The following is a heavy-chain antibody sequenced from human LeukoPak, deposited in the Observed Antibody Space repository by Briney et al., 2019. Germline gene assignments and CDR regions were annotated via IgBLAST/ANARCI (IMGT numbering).Heavy chain of an antibody. CDR1: GGSISSYY. V-gene: IGHV4-59*08. J-gene: IGHJ4*02. CDR2: IYYSGST. Sequence: PSETLSLTCTVSGGSISSYYWSWIRQPPGKGLEWIVYIYYSGSTNYNPSLKSRVTISVDTSKNQFSLKLSSVTAADTAVYYCATCCGYSYANDYWGQGTLVTVSS. D-gene: IGHD5-18*01. CDR3: ATCCGYSYANDY.